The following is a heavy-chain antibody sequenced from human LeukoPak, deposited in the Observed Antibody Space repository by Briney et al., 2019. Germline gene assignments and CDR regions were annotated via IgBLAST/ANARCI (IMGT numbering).Heavy chain of an antibody. Sequence: PGRSLRLSCAASGFTFSSYAMHWVRQAPGKGLEWVAVISYDGSNKYYADSVKGRFTISRDNSKNTLYLQMNSLRAEDTAVYYCARQNGGLDYWGQGTLVTVSS. D-gene: IGHD3-16*01. CDR2: ISYDGSNK. V-gene: IGHV3-30*04. CDR3: ARQNGGLDY. CDR1: GFTFSSYA. J-gene: IGHJ4*02.